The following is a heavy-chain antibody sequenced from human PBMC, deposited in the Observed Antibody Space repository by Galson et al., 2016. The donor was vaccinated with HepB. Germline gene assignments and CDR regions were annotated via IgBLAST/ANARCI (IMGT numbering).Heavy chain of an antibody. CDR1: GYTFTSYG. Sequence: SVKVSCKASGYTFTSYGISWVRQAPGQGLEWMGWISAYNGNTNYAQKLQGRVTMTTDTSTSTAYMELRSLRSDDTAVYYCARDTYDYGGYYYGMDVWGQGTTVTVSS. J-gene: IGHJ6*02. V-gene: IGHV1-18*01. D-gene: IGHD4-17*01. CDR2: ISAYNGNT. CDR3: ARDTYDYGGYYYGMDV.